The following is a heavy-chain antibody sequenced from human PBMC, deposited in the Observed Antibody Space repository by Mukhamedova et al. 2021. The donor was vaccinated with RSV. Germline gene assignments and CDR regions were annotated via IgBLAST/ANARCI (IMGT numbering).Heavy chain of an antibody. V-gene: IGHV4-34*01. J-gene: IGHJ4*02. Sequence: NTNDNPSLKSRLTISVDTSKNQFSLQLISVTAADTAVSYCARGACGSSGWSHFDYWGQGTLVPVSS. CDR3: ARGACGSSGWSHFDY. D-gene: IGHD6-19*01. CDR2: NT.